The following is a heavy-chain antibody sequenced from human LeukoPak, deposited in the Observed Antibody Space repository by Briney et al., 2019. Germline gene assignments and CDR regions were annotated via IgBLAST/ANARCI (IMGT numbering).Heavy chain of an antibody. CDR2: ISAYNGNT. Sequence: ASVKVSCKASGYTFTSYGISWVRQAPGQGLEWMGWISAYNGNTNYAQKLQGRVTMTTDTSTSTAYMELRSLRSDDTAVYYCARSSQGQYQLLYTAFDIWGQGTMVTVSS. CDR3: ARSSQGQYQLLYTAFDI. J-gene: IGHJ3*02. V-gene: IGHV1-18*01. CDR1: GYTFTSYG. D-gene: IGHD2-2*02.